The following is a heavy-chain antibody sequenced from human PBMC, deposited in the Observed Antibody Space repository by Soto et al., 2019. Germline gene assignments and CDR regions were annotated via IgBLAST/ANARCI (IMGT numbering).Heavy chain of an antibody. D-gene: IGHD3-3*01. CDR2: IYYCGST. CDR1: GGSISSYY. J-gene: IGHJ5*02. Sequence: QVQLQESGPGLVKPSETLSLTCTVSGGSISSYYWSWIRQPPGKGLEWIGYIYYCGSTNYNPSLKSRVTILVDTSKNQFSLKLSSVTDADTAVYYCARASNYDFWSGYLKSPQKNWFDPWGQGPLVTVSS. CDR3: ARASNYDFWSGYLKSPQKNWFDP. V-gene: IGHV4-59*01.